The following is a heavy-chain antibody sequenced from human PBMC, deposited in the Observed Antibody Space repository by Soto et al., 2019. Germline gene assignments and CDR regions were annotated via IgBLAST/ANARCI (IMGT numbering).Heavy chain of an antibody. V-gene: IGHV1-18*01. Sequence: GASVKVSCKASGYTFTSYGISWVRRAPGQGLEWMGWISAYNGNTNYAQKLQGRVTMTTDTSTSTAYMELRSLRSDDTAVYCCARVRSIAGPEDWFDPWGQGTLVTVSS. CDR1: GYTFTSYG. J-gene: IGHJ5*02. CDR3: ARVRSIAGPEDWFDP. CDR2: ISAYNGNT. D-gene: IGHD6-13*01.